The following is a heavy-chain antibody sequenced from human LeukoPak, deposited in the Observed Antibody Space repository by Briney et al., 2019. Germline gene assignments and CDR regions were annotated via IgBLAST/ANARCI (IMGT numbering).Heavy chain of an antibody. J-gene: IGHJ4*02. CDR1: GFTFSSYS. Sequence: GGSLRLSCPASGFTFSSYSMNWVRQAPGKGLEWVSSISSSSSYIYYADSVKGRFTISRDNAKNSLYLQMNSLRAEDTAVYYCARDPPSSYYFDYWGQGTLVTVSS. V-gene: IGHV3-21*01. CDR2: ISSSSSYI. CDR3: ARDPPSSYYFDY.